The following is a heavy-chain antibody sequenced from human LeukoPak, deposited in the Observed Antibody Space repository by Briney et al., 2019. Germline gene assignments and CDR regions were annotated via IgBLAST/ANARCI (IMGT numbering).Heavy chain of an antibody. CDR3: AKMGSGWYSGNY. Sequence: SETLSLTCTVSGGSMTNYYWSWIRQPAGKGLEWIGRIFSSGNINYNPSLKSRVTMLIDTSKNQFSLKLNSVTAADTAVYYCAKMGSGWYSGNYWGQGTLVTVPS. D-gene: IGHD6-19*01. CDR1: GGSMTNYY. CDR2: IFSSGNI. J-gene: IGHJ4*02. V-gene: IGHV4-4*07.